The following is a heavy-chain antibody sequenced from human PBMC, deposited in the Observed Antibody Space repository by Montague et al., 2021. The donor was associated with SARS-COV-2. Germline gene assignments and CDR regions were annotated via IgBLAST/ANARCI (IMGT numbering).Heavy chain of an antibody. D-gene: IGHD2-15*01. J-gene: IGHJ4*01. CDR3: AMQHAGYCSGGSCYRGAYFGY. Sequence: SETLSLTCTVSGGSISSSSYYCGLLRQPPGKGLELIGIIYYSGSTYYNPSLKSRATISVDTSKNLFYMKLCSATAADTAVYYCAMQHAGYCSGGSCYRGAYFGYWGHGTLVTVSS. CDR2: IYYSGST. CDR1: GGSISSSSYY. V-gene: IGHV4-39*01.